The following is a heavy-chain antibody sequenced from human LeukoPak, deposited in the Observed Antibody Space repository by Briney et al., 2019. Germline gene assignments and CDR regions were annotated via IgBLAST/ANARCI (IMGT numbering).Heavy chain of an antibody. J-gene: IGHJ4*02. D-gene: IGHD3-10*01. CDR3: ARISVVSRSGPLDY. CDR1: GFTFSSYA. Sequence: GGSLRLSCAASGFTFSSYAMTWVRQAPGKGLEWVSTIRSGAYTYYADSVKGRLSVSRDNSKNALYLEMNSLRAEDAAVYYCARISVVSRSGPLDYWGQGTLVTVSS. CDR2: IRSGAYT. V-gene: IGHV3-23*01.